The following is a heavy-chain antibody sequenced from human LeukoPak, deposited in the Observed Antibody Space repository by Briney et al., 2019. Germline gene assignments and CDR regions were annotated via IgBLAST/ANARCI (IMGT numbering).Heavy chain of an antibody. D-gene: IGHD3-10*01. V-gene: IGHV1-46*01. Sequence: ASVKVSCKASGYTFTSYYMHWVRQAPGQGLGWMGIINPSGGTTAYAQNFQGRVTMTRDTSTSTVYMELSSLRSDDTALYYCARGITVVRGVYYFDYWGQGTMVTVSS. CDR1: GYTFTSYY. CDR2: INPSGGTT. CDR3: ARGITVVRGVYYFDY. J-gene: IGHJ4*02.